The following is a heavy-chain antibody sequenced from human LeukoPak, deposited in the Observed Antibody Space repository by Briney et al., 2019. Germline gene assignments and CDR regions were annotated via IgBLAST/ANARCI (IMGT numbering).Heavy chain of an antibody. J-gene: IGHJ3*02. CDR3: ARVRTDAFDI. CDR1: GFTFSSNT. D-gene: IGHD1-1*01. Sequence: GGSLRLSCTASGFTFSSNTMSWVRQTPGKGLEWVSAITGSGGSTYYADSVRGRFTISRDNSKNTLYLQMNSLRAEDTAVYYCARVRTDAFDIWGQGTMVTVSS. CDR2: ITGSGGST. V-gene: IGHV3-23*01.